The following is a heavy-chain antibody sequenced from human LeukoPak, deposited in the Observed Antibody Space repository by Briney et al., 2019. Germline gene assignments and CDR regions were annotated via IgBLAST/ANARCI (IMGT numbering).Heavy chain of an antibody. D-gene: IGHD2/OR15-2a*01. J-gene: IGHJ4*02. Sequence: GGSLRLSCAASGFTFSSKYMSWVRQAPGKGLEWVSVIYSGGSTYYADSVKGRFTISRDNSKNTLYLQMNSLRAEDTAVYYCVSFYETYWGRGTLVTVSS. CDR2: IYSGGST. CDR1: GFTFSSKY. CDR3: VSFYETY. V-gene: IGHV3-66*01.